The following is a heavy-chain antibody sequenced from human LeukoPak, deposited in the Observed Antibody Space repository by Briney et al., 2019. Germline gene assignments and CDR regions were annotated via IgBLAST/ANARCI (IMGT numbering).Heavy chain of an antibody. CDR2: ISYDGSNK. CDR3: ARVLNSGYKQPFDY. V-gene: IGHV3-30*01. J-gene: IGHJ4*02. Sequence: PGGSLRLSCAAAGFTFSSYAMHWVRQAPGKGLEWVAVISYDGSNKYYADSVKGRFTISRDNSKNTLYLQMNSLRAEDTAVYYCARVLNSGYKQPFDYWGQGTLVTVSS. D-gene: IGHD3-22*01. CDR1: GFTFSSYA.